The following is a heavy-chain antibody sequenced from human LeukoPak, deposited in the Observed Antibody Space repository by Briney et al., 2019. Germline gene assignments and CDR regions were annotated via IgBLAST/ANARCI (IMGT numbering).Heavy chain of an antibody. V-gene: IGHV4-39*01. CDR3: ARVSVVVDY. CDR2: IYYSGST. CDR1: GVSISSSSYY. D-gene: IGHD2-15*01. J-gene: IGHJ4*02. Sequence: SETLSLTCAVSGVSISSSSYYWGWIRQPPGKGLEWIGSIYYSGSTYYNPSLKSRVTISVDTSKNQFSLRLSSVSAGETAVYFCARVSVVVDYWGQETLVTVS.